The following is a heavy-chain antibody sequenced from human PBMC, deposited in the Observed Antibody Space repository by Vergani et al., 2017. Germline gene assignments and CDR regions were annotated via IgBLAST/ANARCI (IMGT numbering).Heavy chain of an antibody. V-gene: IGHV3-48*03. CDR3: AREAVAGYYYYGMDV. J-gene: IGHJ6*02. CDR2: ISSSGTTI. CDR1: GFTFSSYE. D-gene: IGHD6-19*01. Sequence: VQLVESGGGLVQPGGSLRLSCAASGFTFSSYEMNWVRQAPGKGLEWVSYISSSGTTIYYADSVKGRFTISRDNAKNSLYLQMNSLRAEDTAVYYCAREAVAGYYYYGMDVWGQGTTVTVSS.